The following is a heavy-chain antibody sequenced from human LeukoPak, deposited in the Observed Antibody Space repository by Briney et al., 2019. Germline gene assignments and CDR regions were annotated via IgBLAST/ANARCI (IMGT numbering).Heavy chain of an antibody. D-gene: IGHD2-2*01. Sequence: AGGSLRLSCEASGFTFRSFAMSWGRQAPGKGLEGLSGISASGHYIYQADSVKGRFTISRDNSKDTLYIEINSLRVEDTAVYYCARDGSWGDYQFYFYMDVWGKGTRVTVSS. CDR3: ARDGSWGDYQFYFYMDV. J-gene: IGHJ6*03. CDR2: ISASGHYI. V-gene: IGHV3-23*01. CDR1: GFTFRSFA.